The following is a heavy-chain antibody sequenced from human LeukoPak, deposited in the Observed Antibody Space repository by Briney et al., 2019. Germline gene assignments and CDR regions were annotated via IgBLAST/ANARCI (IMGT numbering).Heavy chain of an antibody. CDR1: GYPFTSYY. V-gene: IGHV1-46*01. J-gene: IGHJ4*02. Sequence: GASVKVSCKASGYPFTSYYIYWVRQAPGHGLEWMGVINPNGGAISYAQRFQGRVTMTRDTSTSTVYMELSSLRSDDTAVYYCARRVSDGYTYSVDYWGQGTLVTVSS. CDR3: ARRVSDGYTYSVDY. D-gene: IGHD5-24*01. CDR2: INPNGGAI.